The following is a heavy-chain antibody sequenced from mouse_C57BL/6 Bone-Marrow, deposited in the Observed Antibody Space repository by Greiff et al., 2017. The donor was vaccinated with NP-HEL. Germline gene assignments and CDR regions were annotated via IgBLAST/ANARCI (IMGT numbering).Heavy chain of an antibody. J-gene: IGHJ1*03. Sequence: VQLKQPGAELVKPGASVKLSCKASGYTFTSYWMQWVKQRPGQGLEWIGEIDPSDSYTNYNQKFKGKATLTVDTSSSTAYMQLSSLTSEDSAVYYCAPYYGSRTGYFDVWGTGTTVTVSS. CDR2: IDPSDSYT. CDR3: APYYGSRTGYFDV. CDR1: GYTFTSYW. V-gene: IGHV1-50*01. D-gene: IGHD1-1*01.